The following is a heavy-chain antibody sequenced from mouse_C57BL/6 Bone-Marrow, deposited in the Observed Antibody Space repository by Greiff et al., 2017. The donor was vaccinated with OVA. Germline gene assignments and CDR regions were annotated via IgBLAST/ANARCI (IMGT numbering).Heavy chain of an antibody. J-gene: IGHJ1*03. D-gene: IGHD2-12*01. Sequence: VQLQESGAELARPGASVKLSCKASGYTFTSYGISWVKQRTGQGLEWIGEIYPRSGNTYYNEKVKGKATLTADKSSSTAYMELSSLTSEDSAVYFDALEGLYSNDVDWYCDVWGTGTTVTVSS. CDR2: IYPRSGNT. CDR1: GYTFTSYG. V-gene: IGHV1-81*01. CDR3: ALEGLYSNDVDWYCDV.